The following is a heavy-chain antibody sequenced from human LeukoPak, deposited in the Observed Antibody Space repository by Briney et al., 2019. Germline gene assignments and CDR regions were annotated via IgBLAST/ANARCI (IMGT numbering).Heavy chain of an antibody. Sequence: SETLSLTCTVSGGPISSTSYYWGWIRQPPGKGLEWIGSIYYSGSTYYNPSLKSRVTISVDTSKNQFSLKLSSVTAADTAVYYCARVTGYMIGDYFDYWGQGTLVTVSS. CDR3: ARVTGYMIGDYFDY. D-gene: IGHD3-22*01. CDR1: GGPISSTSYY. V-gene: IGHV4-39*07. J-gene: IGHJ4*02. CDR2: IYYSGST.